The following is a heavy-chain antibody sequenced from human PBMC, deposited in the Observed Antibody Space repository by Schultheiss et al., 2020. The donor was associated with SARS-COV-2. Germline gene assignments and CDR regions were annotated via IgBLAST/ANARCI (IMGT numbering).Heavy chain of an antibody. J-gene: IGHJ4*02. V-gene: IGHV1-2*04. CDR2: INPNSGGT. Sequence: ASVKVSCKASGYTFTSYGISWVRQAPGQGLEWMGWINPNSGGTNYAQKFQGWVTMTRDTSISTAYMELSRLRSDDTAVYFCARGGWSSSSYWMDYFDLWGQGTLVTVSS. CDR1: GYTFTSYG. D-gene: IGHD6-13*01. CDR3: ARGGWSSSSYWMDYFDL.